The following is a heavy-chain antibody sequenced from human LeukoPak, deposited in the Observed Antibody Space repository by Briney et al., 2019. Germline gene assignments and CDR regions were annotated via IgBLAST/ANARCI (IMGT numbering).Heavy chain of an antibody. CDR3: AREGRGDVDFDY. Sequence: RSQTLSLTCAISGDSVSSNSAAWNWIRPSPSRGLEWLGRIYYRSKWYNNYAVSVKSRITINPDTSKNQFSLQLNSVTPEDTAVYYCAREGRGDVDFDYWGQGTLVTVSS. D-gene: IGHD3-10*02. J-gene: IGHJ4*02. V-gene: IGHV6-1*01. CDR2: IYYRSKWYN. CDR1: GDSVSSNSAA.